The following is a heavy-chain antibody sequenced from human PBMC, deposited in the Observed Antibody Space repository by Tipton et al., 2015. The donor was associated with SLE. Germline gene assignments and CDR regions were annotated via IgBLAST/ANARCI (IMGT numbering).Heavy chain of an antibody. CDR1: GDSVTNSDYY. D-gene: IGHD6-19*01. CDR2: IYSSGNS. V-gene: IGHV4-39*07. J-gene: IGHJ5*02. CDR3: AKSSAVAGRGGAS. Sequence: TLSLTCTVSGDSVTNSDYYWGWIRQPPGKGLEWIASIYSSGNSYYSPSLKSRVTISIDTSNNQVSLQLTSVTAADTAFYYCAKSSAVAGRGGASWGQGTLVTVSS.